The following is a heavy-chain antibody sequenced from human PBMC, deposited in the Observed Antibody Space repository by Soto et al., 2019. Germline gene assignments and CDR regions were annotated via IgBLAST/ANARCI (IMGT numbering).Heavy chain of an antibody. D-gene: IGHD3-22*01. Sequence: SGGSLRLSCAASGFTFSSHSMHWVLQAPGKGLEWVGRVKSKNDGGTTDFAAPVKGRFAISRDDSKNMVYLEMNSLQTEDTAIYYCTTDSYITSIIVRFDYWGHGTLVTVSS. V-gene: IGHV3-15*07. J-gene: IGHJ4*01. CDR3: TTDSYITSIIVRFDY. CDR2: VKSKNDGGTT. CDR1: GFTFSSHS.